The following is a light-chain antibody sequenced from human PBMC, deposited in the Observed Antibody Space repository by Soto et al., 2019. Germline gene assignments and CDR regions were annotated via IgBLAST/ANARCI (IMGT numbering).Light chain of an antibody. CDR2: TAS. CDR3: QQSYRTPIS. CDR1: QIISSH. Sequence: DILMTPSPSSLSASVGDTVTITCRASQIISSHLNWYQQNPGKAPNLLMYTASNLQSGVPSRFSGSGSGTDFTLTISSLQPEDCATSCCQQSYRTPISVGQGTRLEIK. V-gene: IGKV1-39*01. J-gene: IGKJ5*01.